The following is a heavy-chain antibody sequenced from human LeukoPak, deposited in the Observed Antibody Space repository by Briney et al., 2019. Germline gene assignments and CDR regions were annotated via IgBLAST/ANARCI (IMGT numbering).Heavy chain of an antibody. CDR1: GLTFSSYA. CDR3: AKVGFSEMEWLLYSDH. V-gene: IGHV3-23*01. CDR2: ISGSSGHT. Sequence: GGSLRLSCAASGLTFSSYAMSWVRHAPGQGQELVSVISGSSGHTYYADSVKGRFTISRDNSKNTLYLQMNSLRAEDTAVYYCAKVGFSEMEWLLYSDHWGQGTLVTVSS. D-gene: IGHD3-3*01. J-gene: IGHJ4*02.